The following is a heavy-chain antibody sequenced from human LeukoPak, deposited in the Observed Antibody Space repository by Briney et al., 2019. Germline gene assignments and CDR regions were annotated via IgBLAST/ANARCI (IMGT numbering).Heavy chain of an antibody. Sequence: ASVKVSCKASGYTFTSYYMHCVRQAPGQGLEWMGIINPSGGSTGYAQKFQGRVTMTRDTSTRTVYMEMSSLRSEDTAVYYCARGGNTIFGVVIDAFDYWGQGTLVTVSS. J-gene: IGHJ4*02. D-gene: IGHD3-3*01. V-gene: IGHV1-46*01. CDR3: ARGGNTIFGVVIDAFDY. CDR1: GYTFTSYY. CDR2: INPSGGST.